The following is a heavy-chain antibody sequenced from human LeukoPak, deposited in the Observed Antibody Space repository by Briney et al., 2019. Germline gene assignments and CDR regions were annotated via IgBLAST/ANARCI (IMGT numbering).Heavy chain of an antibody. J-gene: IGHJ5*02. CDR3: AREEYSSTWYL. CDR2: IHYSGST. CDR1: GGSISSSSYY. Sequence: KPSETLSLTCTVSGGSISSSSYYWGWIRQPPGKGLEWIGSIHYSGSTNYNPSLKSRVTISVDTSKNQFSLKLSSVTAADTAMYYCAREEYSSTWYLWGQGTLVTVSS. V-gene: IGHV4-39*07. D-gene: IGHD6-13*01.